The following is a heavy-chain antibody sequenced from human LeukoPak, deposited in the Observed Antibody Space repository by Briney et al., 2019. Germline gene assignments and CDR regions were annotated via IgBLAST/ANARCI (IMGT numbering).Heavy chain of an antibody. CDR3: ARVCSGGSCYTGLDY. V-gene: IGHV1-46*01. CDR1: GYTFTSYY. J-gene: IGHJ4*02. D-gene: IGHD2-15*01. Sequence: ASVKVSCKASGYTFTSYYMHRVRQAPGQGLEWMGIINPSGGSTSYAQKFQGRVTMTRDTSTSTVYMELSSLRSEDTAVYYCARVCSGGSCYTGLDYWGQGTLVTVSS. CDR2: INPSGGST.